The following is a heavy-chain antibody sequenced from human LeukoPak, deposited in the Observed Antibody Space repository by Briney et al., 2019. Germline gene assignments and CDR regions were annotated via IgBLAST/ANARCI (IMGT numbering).Heavy chain of an antibody. Sequence: GGSLRLSCAASGFTFSSYAMSWVRQAPGKGLEWVSAVSGSGGSTYHADSVKGRFTISRDNSKNTLYLQMNSLRAEDTAVYYCAKDASPLRFLEWFSFDYWGQGTLVTVSS. V-gene: IGHV3-23*01. J-gene: IGHJ4*02. CDR2: VSGSGGST. D-gene: IGHD3-3*01. CDR1: GFTFSSYA. CDR3: AKDASPLRFLEWFSFDY.